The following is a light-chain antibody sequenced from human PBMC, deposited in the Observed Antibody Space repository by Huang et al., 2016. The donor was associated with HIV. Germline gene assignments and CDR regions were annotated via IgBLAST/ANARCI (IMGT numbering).Light chain of an antibody. CDR3: QQYDNLLPMYT. J-gene: IGKJ2*01. Sequence: DIQMTQSPSSLSASVGDRVTITCQASQDISKSLNWYQQKPGKVPKLLIYDASNLETGVPSRFSGSGSGTDFSFTISSLQPEDIATYYCQQYDNLLPMYTFGQGTKLEIK. CDR1: QDISKS. V-gene: IGKV1-33*01. CDR2: DAS.